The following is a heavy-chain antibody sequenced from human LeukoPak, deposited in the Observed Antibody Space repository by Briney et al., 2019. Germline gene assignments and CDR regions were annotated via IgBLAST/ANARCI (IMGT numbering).Heavy chain of an antibody. V-gene: IGHV3-23*01. D-gene: IGHD3-10*01. CDR3: ATFQGASGSYVY. CDR2: ISVSGGDT. CDR1: GFTVSSNY. J-gene: IGHJ4*02. Sequence: GGSLRLSCAASGFTVSSNYMSWVRQVPGKGLEWVSGISVSGGDTYYTDSVKGRFTISRDNSKNTLYLQVNSLRAEDTAVYYCATFQGASGSYVYWGQGTLVTVSS.